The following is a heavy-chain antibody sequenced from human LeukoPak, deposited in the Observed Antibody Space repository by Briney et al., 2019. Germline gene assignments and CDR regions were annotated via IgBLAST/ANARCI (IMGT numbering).Heavy chain of an antibody. CDR3: RDPFDY. V-gene: IGHV3-30*02. CDR1: GLTLSSYG. CDR2: IHYDGSNK. Sequence: PGGSLRLSCAASGLTLSSYGMHWVRQAPGKGLEWVAFIHYDGSNKYYADSVKGRFTISRDNSKNTLYLQMNSLRAEDTAVYYCRDPFDYWGQGTLVTVSS. J-gene: IGHJ4*02.